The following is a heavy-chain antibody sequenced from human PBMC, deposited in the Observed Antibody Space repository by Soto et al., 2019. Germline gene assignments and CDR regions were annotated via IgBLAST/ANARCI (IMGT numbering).Heavy chain of an antibody. CDR2: IIPIFGTA. Sequence: SVKVSCKASGGTFSSYAISWVRQAPGQGLEWMGGIIPIFGTANYAQKFQGRVTITADKSTSTAYMELSSLRSEETAVYYCARVPYYYDSSGYYTADAFDIWGQGTMVTVSS. V-gene: IGHV1-69*06. J-gene: IGHJ3*02. CDR1: GGTFSSYA. D-gene: IGHD3-22*01. CDR3: ARVPYYYDSSGYYTADAFDI.